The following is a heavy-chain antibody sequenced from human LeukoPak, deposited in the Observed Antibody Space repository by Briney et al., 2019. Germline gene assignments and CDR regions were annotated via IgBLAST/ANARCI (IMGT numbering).Heavy chain of an antibody. Sequence: SETLSLTCAVYSGSFSNYYWSWIRQPPGKGLEWVGEINHSGSIKYNPSLKSRVTISADASKNQSSLMLSYVTAADTAVYYCWRGIDYYGRGSFAYYMDVWGKGTTVSVSS. CDR2: INHSGSI. CDR1: SGSFSNYY. CDR3: WRGIDYYGRGSFAYYMDV. V-gene: IGHV4-34*01. J-gene: IGHJ6*03. D-gene: IGHD3-10*01.